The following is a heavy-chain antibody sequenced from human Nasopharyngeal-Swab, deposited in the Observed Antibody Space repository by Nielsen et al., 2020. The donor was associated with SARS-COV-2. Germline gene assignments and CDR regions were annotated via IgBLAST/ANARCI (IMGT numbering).Heavy chain of an antibody. CDR1: GFTFSSYA. Sequence: GESLKISCAASGFTFSSYAMSWVRQAPGKGLEWVSVIYSGGSSTYYADSEKGRFTISRDNSKNTLYLQMNSLRAEDTAVYYCAKDQGSYYDYWGQGTLVTVSS. CDR2: IYSGGSST. V-gene: IGHV3-23*03. J-gene: IGHJ4*02. CDR3: AKDQGSYYDY. D-gene: IGHD1-26*01.